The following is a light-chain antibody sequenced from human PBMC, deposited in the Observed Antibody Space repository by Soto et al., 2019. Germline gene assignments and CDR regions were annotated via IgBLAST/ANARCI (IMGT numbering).Light chain of an antibody. V-gene: IGKV3-20*01. Sequence: EIGLTQSPGTLSLSPGERATLSCRASQSVINNYLAWYQQKPGQAPRLLIYGASKRATGIPARFSGSGSGTDFTLTISSLEPDDFAVYYCQQYGRSGTFGQGTKVAI. J-gene: IGKJ1*01. CDR2: GAS. CDR3: QQYGRSGT. CDR1: QSVINNY.